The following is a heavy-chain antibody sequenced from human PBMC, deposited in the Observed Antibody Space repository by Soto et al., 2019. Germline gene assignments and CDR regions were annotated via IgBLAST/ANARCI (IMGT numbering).Heavy chain of an antibody. CDR3: AKDRYLDHDSRGYLFDN. D-gene: IGHD3-22*01. Sequence: EVQLLESGGDLIQPGGSLRLSCAASGFTFNIYAMTWVRQAPGKGLEWVSAISRYGDFTYYADSVEGRFTISRDNSKNTLYLQMNSLRAEHTAVYYCAKDRYLDHDSRGYLFDNWGQGTLVTVSS. V-gene: IGHV3-23*01. CDR2: ISRYGDFT. CDR1: GFTFNIYA. J-gene: IGHJ4*02.